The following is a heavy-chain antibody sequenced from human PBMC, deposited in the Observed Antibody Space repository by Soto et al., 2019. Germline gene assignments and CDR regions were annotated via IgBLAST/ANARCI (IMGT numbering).Heavy chain of an antibody. J-gene: IGHJ6*03. D-gene: IGHD3-10*01. CDR2: ISSSSSTI. CDR1: GFTFSSYS. V-gene: IGHV3-48*01. CDR3: ARYGSGSYYHNYYYYYMDV. Sequence: GGSLRLSCAASGFTFSSYSMNWVRQAPGKGLEWVSYISSSSSTIYYADSVKGRFTISRDNAKNSLYMQMNSLRAEDTAVYYCARYGSGSYYHNYYYYYMDVWGKGTTVTVSS.